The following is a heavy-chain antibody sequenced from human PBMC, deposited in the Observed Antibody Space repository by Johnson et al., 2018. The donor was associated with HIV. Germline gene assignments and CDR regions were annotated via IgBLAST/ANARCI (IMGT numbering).Heavy chain of an antibody. CDR3: AREISSRSAFDI. Sequence: VQLVESGGGLVQPGGSLRLSCAASGFTFSSYWMSWVRQAPGKGLEWVANIKQDGSENYYVDSVKGRFTISRDNANNSLYLQMNSMRAEDTAVYYCAREISSRSAFDIWGQGTMVTVSS. J-gene: IGHJ3*02. CDR1: GFTFSSYW. D-gene: IGHD6-6*01. CDR2: IKQDGSEN. V-gene: IGHV3-7*01.